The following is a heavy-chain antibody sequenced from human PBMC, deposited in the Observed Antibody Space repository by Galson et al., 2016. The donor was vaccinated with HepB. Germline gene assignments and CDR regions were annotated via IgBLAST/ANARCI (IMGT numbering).Heavy chain of an antibody. CDR3: ATGGDYDI. CDR1: GFSLGTYG. D-gene: IGHD4-17*01. V-gene: IGHV3-33*01. CDR2: TWYDGSIE. Sequence: SLRLSCAASGFSLGTYGMNWVRQAPGKGLEWVAFTWYDGSIEYYADSVQGRFSISRDKSKSTLYLQINSLRAEDTAVYYCATGGDYDIWGQGTLATVSS. J-gene: IGHJ4*02.